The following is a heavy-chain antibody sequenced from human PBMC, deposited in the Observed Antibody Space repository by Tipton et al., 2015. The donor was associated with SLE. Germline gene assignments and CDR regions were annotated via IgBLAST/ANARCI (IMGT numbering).Heavy chain of an antibody. CDR3: ARGPGYSGSGEDCYMDV. D-gene: IGHD3-10*01. Sequence: RSLRLSCAASGFTFSTYAMHWVRQAPGKGLEWVAIISYDGNKKYYADSVKGRFIISRDNSRNTLSLEMNSLRVEDTAVYYCARGPGYSGSGEDCYMDVWGKGTTVIVSS. V-gene: IGHV3-30*04. CDR1: GFTFSTYA. J-gene: IGHJ6*03. CDR2: ISYDGNKK.